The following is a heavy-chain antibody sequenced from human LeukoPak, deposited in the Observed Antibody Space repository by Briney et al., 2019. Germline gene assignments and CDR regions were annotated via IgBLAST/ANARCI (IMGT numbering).Heavy chain of an antibody. CDR1: GFTFSSYG. J-gene: IGHJ5*02. CDR3: AREASGHYCDL. D-gene: IGHD3-3*01. V-gene: IGHV3-33*01. Sequence: GGSLRLSCTASGFTFSSYGMHCVRQAPGKGLEWVAIIWYDGSKQEYGESVKGRFIISRDDPKNTVYLQMNTLRAEDTAVYYCAREASGHYCDLWGQGTLVTVSS. CDR2: IWYDGSKQ.